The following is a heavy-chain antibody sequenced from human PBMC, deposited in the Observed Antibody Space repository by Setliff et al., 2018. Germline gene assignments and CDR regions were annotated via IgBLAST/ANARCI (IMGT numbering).Heavy chain of an antibody. V-gene: IGHV5-51*01. Sequence: PGESLKISCKTSGYTFTDYWIGWVRQMPGKGLEWMGIIFPGNSATKYSPSFQGQVTMSADKSISTADLQWSSLKAADSAIYYCARVGDYMGFYYNYYMDVWGKGATVTVS. CDR1: GYTFTDYW. D-gene: IGHD3-10*01. J-gene: IGHJ6*03. CDR3: ARVGDYMGFYYNYYMDV. CDR2: IFPGNSAT.